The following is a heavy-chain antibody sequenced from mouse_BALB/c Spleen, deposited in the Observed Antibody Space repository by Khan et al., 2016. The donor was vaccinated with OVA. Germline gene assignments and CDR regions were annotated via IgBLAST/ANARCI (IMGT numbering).Heavy chain of an antibody. CDR3: ARVGYNGTMDF. J-gene: IGHJ4*01. CDR1: GVTFTNYG. V-gene: IGHV9-3-1*01. D-gene: IGHD2-14*01. CDR2: INTYTGEP. Sequence: QIQLVQSGPELKKPGETVQISCKASGVTFTNYGMNWVRQAPGKGLKWMGWINTYTGEPTFTDDFKGLFAFSLETSASTAYLQINSLKNEDTATYFCARVGYNGTMDFWGQGTSVTVSS.